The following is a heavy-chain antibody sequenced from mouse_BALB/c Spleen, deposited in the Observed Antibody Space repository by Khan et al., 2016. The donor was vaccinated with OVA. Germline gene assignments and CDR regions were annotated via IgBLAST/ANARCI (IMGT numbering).Heavy chain of an antibody. CDR2: IYPGDGSN. CDR1: GYTFTSYD. Sequence: QVQLQQSGPELVKPGALVKISCKASGYTFTSYDINWVKQRPGQGLEWTGWIYPGDGSNKYNEKLKSKATLTADYPSSTAYMQLSSLTSENTAVYFCAREGLRGVARDYWGQGTSVTVSS. D-gene: IGHD2-4*01. J-gene: IGHJ4*01. CDR3: AREGLRGVARDY. V-gene: IGHV1S56*01.